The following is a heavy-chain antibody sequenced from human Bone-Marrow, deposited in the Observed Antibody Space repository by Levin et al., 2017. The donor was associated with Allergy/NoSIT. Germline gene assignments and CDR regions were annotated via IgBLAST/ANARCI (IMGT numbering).Heavy chain of an antibody. Sequence: GGSLRLSCTVSGFTFSRSDMTWVRQAPGTGLEWVSSISDDGGHTFYADSVRGRFTISRDNSKNTLYLQMNRLRAEDTALYSCAAKTGDYFDYWGQGTLVTVSS. CDR3: AAKTGDYFDY. CDR1: GFTFSRSD. J-gene: IGHJ4*02. CDR2: ISDDGGHT. V-gene: IGHV3-23*01. D-gene: IGHD7-27*01.